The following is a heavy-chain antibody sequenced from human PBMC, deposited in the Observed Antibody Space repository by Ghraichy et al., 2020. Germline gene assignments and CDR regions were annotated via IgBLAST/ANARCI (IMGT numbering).Heavy chain of an antibody. CDR3: AKVGSGWTPPFWFDS. V-gene: IGHV3-23*01. CDR1: GFIFSSYA. Sequence: GGSLRLSCAASGFIFSSYAMSWVRQAPGKGLEWVSGISGSGVSTYYADSVKGRFTLSRDNSKNTLYLQMKSLRAEDTAVYYCAKVGSGWTPPFWFDSWGQGTLVTVSS. CDR2: ISGSGVST. J-gene: IGHJ5*01. D-gene: IGHD6-19*01.